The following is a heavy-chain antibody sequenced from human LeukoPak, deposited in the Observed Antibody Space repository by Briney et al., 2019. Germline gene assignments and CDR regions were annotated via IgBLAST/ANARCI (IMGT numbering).Heavy chain of an antibody. CDR1: GFTFSSFW. CDR2: INQDANEI. D-gene: IGHD6-19*01. CDR3: ARETYTSGWHL. V-gene: IGHV3-7*01. Sequence: PGGSLRLSCATSGFTFSSFWMSWVRQAPGKGLEWVANINQDANEIYYVDSVKGRFTISRDNAKSSLFLQMHSLRVEHTAVYYCARETYTSGWHLWGQGTLVTVSS. J-gene: IGHJ5*02.